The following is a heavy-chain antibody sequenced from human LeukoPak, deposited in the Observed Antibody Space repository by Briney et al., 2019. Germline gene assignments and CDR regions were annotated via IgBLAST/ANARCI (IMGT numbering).Heavy chain of an antibody. CDR2: IKQDGSEK. CDR3: AREWRGRIAAAGTRIEGDY. J-gene: IGHJ4*02. CDR1: GFSVSGYW. D-gene: IGHD6-13*01. Sequence: QSGGSLRLSCAVSGFSVSGYWMTWVRQAPGKGLEWVANIKQDGSEKNYVDSVKGRFTISRDNAENSLFLQMNSLRVEDTAVYYCAREWRGRIAAAGTRIEGDYWGQGTLVAVSS. V-gene: IGHV3-7*01.